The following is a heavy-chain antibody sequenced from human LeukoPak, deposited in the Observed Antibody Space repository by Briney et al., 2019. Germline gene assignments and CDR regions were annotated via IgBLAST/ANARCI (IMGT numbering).Heavy chain of an antibody. CDR1: GFTFSSYS. V-gene: IGHV3-48*01. J-gene: IGHJ6*02. Sequence: GGSLRLSCAASGFTFSSYSMNWVRQAPGKGLEWVSYISSSSTIYYADSVKGRFTISRDNSKNTLYLQMNSLRAEDTAVYYCAKAGYGKWLLTPPDYYYGMDVWGQGTTVTVSS. CDR3: AKAGYGKWLLTPPDYYYGMDV. CDR2: ISSSSTI. D-gene: IGHD3-22*01.